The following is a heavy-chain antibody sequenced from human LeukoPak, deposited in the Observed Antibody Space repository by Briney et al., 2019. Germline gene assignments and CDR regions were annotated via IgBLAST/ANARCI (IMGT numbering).Heavy chain of an antibody. CDR3: ARGPLLLYQNYYYYYMDV. D-gene: IGHD2-2*02. CDR2: MNPNSGNT. J-gene: IGHJ6*03. V-gene: IGHV1-8*01. Sequence: VASVKVSCKASGYTFTSYDINWVRQATGQGLEWMGWMNPNSGNTGYAQKFQGRVTMTRNTSISTAYKELSSLRSEDTAVYYCARGPLLLYQNYYYYYMDVWGKGTTVTVSS. CDR1: GYTFTSYD.